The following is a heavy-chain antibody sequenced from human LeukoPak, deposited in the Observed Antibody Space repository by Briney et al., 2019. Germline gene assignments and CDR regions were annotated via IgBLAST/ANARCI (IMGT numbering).Heavy chain of an antibody. V-gene: IGHV3-20*04. D-gene: IGHD6-19*01. CDR2: INWNGGST. CDR3: AREGIAVAGTGFYYYYYMDV. CDR1: GFTFDDYG. J-gene: IGHJ6*03. Sequence: GGSLRLSCAASGFTFDDYGMSWVRQAPGKGLEWVSGINWNGGSTGYADSVKGRFTISRDNAKNSLYLQMNSLRAEDTALYYCAREGIAVAGTGFYYYYYMDVWGKGTTVTISS.